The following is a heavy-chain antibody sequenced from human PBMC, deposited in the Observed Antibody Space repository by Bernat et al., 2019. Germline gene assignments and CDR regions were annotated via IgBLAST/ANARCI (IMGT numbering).Heavy chain of an antibody. Sequence: VQLVESGGGLVQPGGSLRLSCAASGFTVSSNYMSWVRQAPGKGLEWVSVIYSGGSTYYADSVKGRFTISRDNSKNTLYLQMNSLRAEDTAVYYCARDRKTGYYDSSGYYLYYYYGMDVWGQGTTVTVSS. CDR2: IYSGGST. D-gene: IGHD3-22*01. CDR1: GFTVSSNY. V-gene: IGHV3-66*01. CDR3: ARDRKTGYYDSSGYYLYYYYGMDV. J-gene: IGHJ6*02.